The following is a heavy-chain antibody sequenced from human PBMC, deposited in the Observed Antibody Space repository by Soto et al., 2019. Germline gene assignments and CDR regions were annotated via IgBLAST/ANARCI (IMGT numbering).Heavy chain of an antibody. CDR2: INAGNGNT. V-gene: IGHV1-3*01. CDR3: AYYYDSSGGLDY. CDR1: GYTFTSYA. D-gene: IGHD3-22*01. J-gene: IGHJ4*02. Sequence: QVQLVQSGAEVKKPGASVKVSCKASGYTFTSYAMHWVRQAPGQRLEWMGWINAGNGNTKYSQKFQGRVTITRDTSASSAYMELSSLRSEDTAVYYCAYYYDSSGGLDYWGQGTLVTVSS.